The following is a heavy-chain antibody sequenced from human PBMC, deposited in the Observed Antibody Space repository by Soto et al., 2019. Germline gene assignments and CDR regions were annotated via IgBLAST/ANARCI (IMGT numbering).Heavy chain of an antibody. Sequence: SVKVSCTVSGYSLNELCMHWVRQPPGKGLEWIGGFDPEEGKMIYAQNFQGRVTMTEDTSTDTAYMELNGLTSEDTAIYYCATDLGVALAPLSILYFQQWGQGTVVTVSS. CDR3: ATDLGVALAPLSILYFQQ. D-gene: IGHD3-10*01. J-gene: IGHJ1*01. V-gene: IGHV1-24*01. CDR2: FDPEEGKM. CDR1: GYSLNELC.